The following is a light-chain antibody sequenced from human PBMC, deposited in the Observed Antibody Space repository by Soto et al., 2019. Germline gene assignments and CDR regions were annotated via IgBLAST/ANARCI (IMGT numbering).Light chain of an antibody. J-gene: IGKJ1*01. CDR3: QQYGSSPKT. V-gene: IGKV3-20*01. CDR1: QSISDY. Sequence: PQSPSSLSASVGDRFTITCRASQSISDYLAWYQQKPGQAPRILIYAASTRATGIPDRFSGSGSGTDFTLTINRFEPEDFAVYYCQQYGSSPKTFGQGTKVDI. CDR2: AAS.